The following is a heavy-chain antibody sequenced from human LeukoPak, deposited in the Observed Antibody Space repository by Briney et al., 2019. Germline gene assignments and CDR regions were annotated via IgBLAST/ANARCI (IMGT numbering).Heavy chain of an antibody. CDR3: ARDSGYRDY. CDR2: VRQDGSQK. Sequence: GGSLRLSCRASGFTFSSYSMSWVRQAPGKGLEWVANVRQDGSQKYYLDSVKGRFTISRDNAKNSLYLQMDSLRVEDTAVYYCARDSGYRDYWGQGTPVTVSS. D-gene: IGHD3-9*01. J-gene: IGHJ4*02. CDR1: GFTFSSYS. V-gene: IGHV3-7*03.